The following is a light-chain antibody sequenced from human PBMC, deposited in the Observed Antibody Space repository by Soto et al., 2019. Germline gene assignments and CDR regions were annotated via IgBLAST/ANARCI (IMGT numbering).Light chain of an antibody. CDR1: QTVGSN. V-gene: IGKV3D-15*01. CDR2: GAS. Sequence: EIVPTQSPDTLSVSPGERATLSCRARQTVGSNLAWYQQKPGQAPRLLIYGASTRASDTPARFSGSGSVTEFALTISSLQSEDFAVYYCQQYNNWPITFCQGTRLE. J-gene: IGKJ5*01. CDR3: QQYNNWPIT.